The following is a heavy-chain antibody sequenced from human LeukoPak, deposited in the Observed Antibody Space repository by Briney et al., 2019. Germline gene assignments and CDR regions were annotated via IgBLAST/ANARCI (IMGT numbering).Heavy chain of an antibody. CDR3: TSTVDTAMAYYYYGMDV. J-gene: IGHJ6*02. CDR2: FRRKAYGGTT. CDR1: GFTFGDYA. D-gene: IGHD5-18*01. Sequence: GGPLGLSCTASGFTFGDYAMSGFPQAPGKGWGGVGFFRRKAYGGTTEYAASVKGRFTISRDDSKSIAYLQMNSLKTEDTAVYYCTSTVDTAMAYYYYGMDVWGQGTTVTVSS. V-gene: IGHV3-49*03.